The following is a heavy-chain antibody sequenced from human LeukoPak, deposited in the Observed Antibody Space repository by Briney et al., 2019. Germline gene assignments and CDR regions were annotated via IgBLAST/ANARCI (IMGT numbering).Heavy chain of an antibody. D-gene: IGHD3-22*01. CDR1: GFTFSSYA. CDR2: ISGSGGST. Sequence: GGSLRLSCAASGFTFSSYAMSWVRQAPGKGLEWVSAISGSGGSTYYADSVKGRFTISKDNSKNTLYLQMNSLRAEDTAVYYCAKDQNYDSSGYYYDYWGQGTLVTVSS. J-gene: IGHJ4*02. V-gene: IGHV3-23*01. CDR3: AKDQNYDSSGYYYDY.